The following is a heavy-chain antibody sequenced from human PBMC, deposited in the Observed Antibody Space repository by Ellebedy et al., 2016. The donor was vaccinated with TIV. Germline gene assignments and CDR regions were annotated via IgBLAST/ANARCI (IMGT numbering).Heavy chain of an antibody. Sequence: AASVKVSCKASGYTFTSYYMHWVRQAPGQGLEWMGIINPSGGSTSYAQKFKGRVTMTRDTSTSTVYMELSSLRSEDTAVYYCARDSTDRLGELSLYYWGQGTLVTVSS. D-gene: IGHD3-16*02. CDR1: GYTFTSYY. V-gene: IGHV1-46*01. CDR2: INPSGGST. CDR3: ARDSTDRLGELSLYY. J-gene: IGHJ4*02.